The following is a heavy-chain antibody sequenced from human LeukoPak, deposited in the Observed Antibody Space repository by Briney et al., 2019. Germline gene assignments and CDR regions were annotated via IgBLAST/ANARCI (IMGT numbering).Heavy chain of an antibody. D-gene: IGHD3-16*02. J-gene: IGHJ4*02. Sequence: GGSLRLSCAASGFTFDDYTMHWVRQAPGKGLERVSLISWDGGSTYYADSVKGRFTISRDNSKNSLYLQMNSLRTEDTALYYCAKDIGYDYVWGSYRPSAPPAFDYRGQGTLVTVSS. CDR2: ISWDGGST. CDR3: AKDIGYDYVWGSYRPSAPPAFDY. V-gene: IGHV3-43*01. CDR1: GFTFDDYT.